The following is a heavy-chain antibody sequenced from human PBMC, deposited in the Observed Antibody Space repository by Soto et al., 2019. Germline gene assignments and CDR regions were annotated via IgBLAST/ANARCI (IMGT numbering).Heavy chain of an antibody. D-gene: IGHD5-18*01. CDR2: ISLSGSRK. Sequence: GGSLSLSCAASGFTFSSYAMRWVHQAPGKGLEWVSDISLSGSRKNYADSVKGRFTISRDNAKNSLYLQMSSLRAEDTALYYCARDGSTSWYSYDYHGMDVWGQGTTVTVSS. J-gene: IGHJ6*02. CDR1: GFTFSSYA. V-gene: IGHV3-7*03. CDR3: ARDGSTSWYSYDYHGMDV.